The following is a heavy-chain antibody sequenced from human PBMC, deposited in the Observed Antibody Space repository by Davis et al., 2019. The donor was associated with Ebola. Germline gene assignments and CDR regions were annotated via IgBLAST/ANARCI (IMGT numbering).Heavy chain of an antibody. D-gene: IGHD3-16*01. CDR2: IKQDGSEK. V-gene: IGHV3-7*01. J-gene: IGHJ4*02. CDR3: AKDPPGGEYLDH. CDR1: GFTFSSYW. Sequence: PGGSLRLSCAASGFTFSSYWMTWVRQAPGKGLEWVANIKQDGSEKYYVDSVKGRFTISRDNAKNSLYLQMDSLRAEDTAVYYCAKDPPGGEYLDHWGQGTLVTVSS.